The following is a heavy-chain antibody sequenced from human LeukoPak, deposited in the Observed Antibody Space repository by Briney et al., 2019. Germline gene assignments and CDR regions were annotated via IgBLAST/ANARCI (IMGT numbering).Heavy chain of an antibody. Sequence: SETLSLTCTVSDDSISDYYRGWIRQPPGKGLEWIGYFYNSGRSTYNPSLKSRVTISADTSKNHFSLKLNSVTTADTAVYYCTRGAGWLIDYWGQGILVSVSS. CDR3: TRGAGWLIDY. CDR2: FYNSGRS. V-gene: IGHV4-59*01. CDR1: DDSISDYY. J-gene: IGHJ4*02. D-gene: IGHD3-16*01.